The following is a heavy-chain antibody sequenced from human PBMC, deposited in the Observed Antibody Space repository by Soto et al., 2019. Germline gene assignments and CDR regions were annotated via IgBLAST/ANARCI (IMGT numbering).Heavy chain of an antibody. D-gene: IGHD6-13*01. CDR1: GGSFSGHY. J-gene: IGHJ5*02. V-gene: IGHV4-34*01. CDR2: INHSGST. Sequence: SETLSLTCAVYGGSFSGHYWSWIRQPPGKGLEWIGEINHSGSTNYNPSLKSRFTISVDTSKNQFSLKLSSVTAADTAVYYCARGRFVRSSSWYNWFDPWGQGTLVTVSS. CDR3: ARGRFVRSSSWYNWFDP.